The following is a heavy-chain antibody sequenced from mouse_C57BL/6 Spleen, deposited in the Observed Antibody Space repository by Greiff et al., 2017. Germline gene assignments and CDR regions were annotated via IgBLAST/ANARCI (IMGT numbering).Heavy chain of an antibody. V-gene: IGHV1-81*01. D-gene: IGHD2-3*01. J-gene: IGHJ2*01. CDR2: IYPRSGNT. Sequence: QVQLQQSGAELARPGASVKLSCKASGYTFTSYGIIWVKQRTGQGLEWIGEIYPRSGNTYYNEKFKGKATLTADKSSSTAYMELRSLTSEDSAVYFCASAIYDGYYFDYWGQGTTRTVSS. CDR3: ASAIYDGYYFDY. CDR1: GYTFTSYG.